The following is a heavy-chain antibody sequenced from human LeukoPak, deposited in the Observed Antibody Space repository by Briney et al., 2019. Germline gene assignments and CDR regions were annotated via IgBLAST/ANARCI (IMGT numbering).Heavy chain of an antibody. CDR1: GFTFSNYR. V-gene: IGHV3-21*06. CDR3: VRDPGSSGYYEGERTDY. Sequence: GGSLRLSCSASGFTFSNYRMNWVRQAPGKGLEWVSSISRNSDYIYYADSVRGRFTISRDNAKNSLYLQMNSLRAEDTAVYYCVRDPGSSGYYEGERTDYWGRGTLVTVSS. CDR2: ISRNSDYI. J-gene: IGHJ4*02. D-gene: IGHD3-22*01.